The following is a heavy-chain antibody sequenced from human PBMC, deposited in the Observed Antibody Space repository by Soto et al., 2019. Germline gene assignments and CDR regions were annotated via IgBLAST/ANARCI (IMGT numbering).Heavy chain of an antibody. CDR3: ARFVEYSRPEATGRYFDY. J-gene: IGHJ4*02. V-gene: IGHV3-30-3*01. D-gene: IGHD6-6*01. CDR2: ISYDGSNK. Sequence: GGSLRLSCAASGFTFSSYAMHWVRQAPGKGLEWVAVISYDGSNKYYADSVKGRFTISRDNSKNTLYLQMNSLRAEDTAVYYCARFVEYSRPEATGRYFDYWGQGTLVTVSS. CDR1: GFTFSSYA.